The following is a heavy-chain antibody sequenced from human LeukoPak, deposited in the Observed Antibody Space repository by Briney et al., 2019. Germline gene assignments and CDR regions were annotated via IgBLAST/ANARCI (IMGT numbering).Heavy chain of an antibody. J-gene: IGHJ5*02. V-gene: IGHV1-69*10. Sequence: VMAYCKASGGPFRRYAISWVRQAPGQGLEWMGRIIPIFGIANYAQKLQGRVTIIADKSTSTAYMELSRLRSEDTAVYYCAIHSRSYYVRTNWFDRWGQGTLVTVSS. D-gene: IGHD1-26*01. CDR2: IIPIFGIA. CDR1: GGPFRRYA. CDR3: AIHSRSYYVRTNWFDR.